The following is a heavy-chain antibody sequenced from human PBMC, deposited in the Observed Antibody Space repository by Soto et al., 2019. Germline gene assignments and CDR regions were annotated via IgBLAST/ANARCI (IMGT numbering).Heavy chain of an antibody. CDR2: IYHSGST. Sequence: QVQLQESGPGLVKPSGTLSLTCAVSSGSISSSNWWSWVRQPPGKGLEWIGEIYHSGSTNYNPSLKSRVTISVDKSKNQFSLKLRSVTAADTAVYYCAREGVVVVPAAINWFDPWGQGTLVTVSS. J-gene: IGHJ5*02. D-gene: IGHD2-2*01. CDR3: AREGVVVVPAAINWFDP. CDR1: SGSISSSNW. V-gene: IGHV4-4*02.